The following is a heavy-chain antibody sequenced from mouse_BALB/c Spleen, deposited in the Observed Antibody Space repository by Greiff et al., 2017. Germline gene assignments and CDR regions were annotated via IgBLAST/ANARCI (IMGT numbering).Heavy chain of an antibody. Sequence: VQLQQSGAELARPGASVKLSCKASGYTFTDYYINWVKQRTGQGLEWIGEIYPGSGNTYYNEKFKGKATLTADKSSSTAYMQLSSLTSEDSAVYFCARDHSLGYWGQGTTLTVSS. J-gene: IGHJ2*01. CDR1: GYTFTDYY. CDR3: ARDHSLGY. V-gene: IGHV1-77*01. CDR2: IYPGSGNT. D-gene: IGHD1-2*01.